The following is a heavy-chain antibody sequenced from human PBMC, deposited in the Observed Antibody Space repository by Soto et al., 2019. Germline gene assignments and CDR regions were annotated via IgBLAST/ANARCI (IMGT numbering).Heavy chain of an antibody. CDR2: IIPIFGTT. CDR3: AGSFKYGSGIFDAFDI. V-gene: IGHV1-69*01. J-gene: IGHJ3*02. D-gene: IGHD3-10*01. CDR1: GGTFSSYA. Sequence: QVQLVQSGTEVKKPGSSLKVSCKASGGTFSSYAISWVRQAPGQGLEWMGGIIPIFGTTNYAEKFRGRVSITADESTITAYVELSSRRSEDTAVYYCAGSFKYGSGIFDAFDIWGQGTMVTVSS.